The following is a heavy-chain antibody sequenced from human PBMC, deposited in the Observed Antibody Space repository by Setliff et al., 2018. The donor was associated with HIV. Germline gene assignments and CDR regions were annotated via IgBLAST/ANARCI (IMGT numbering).Heavy chain of an antibody. D-gene: IGHD4-17*01. V-gene: IGHV1-46*01. Sequence: ASVKVSCKASGGTFISQAISWVRQAPGQGLEWMGIINPSSGSTTYAQKFHGRVTMTRNTSTRTVYMELSSLRSEDTAVYYCARGPNDGDYWFDPGGLGTLVTVS. J-gene: IGHJ5*02. CDR2: INPSSGST. CDR1: GGTFISQA. CDR3: ARGPNDGDYWFDP.